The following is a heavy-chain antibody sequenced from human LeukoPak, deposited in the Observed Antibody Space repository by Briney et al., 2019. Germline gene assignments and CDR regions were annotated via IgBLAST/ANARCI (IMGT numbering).Heavy chain of an antibody. CDR3: ASEGRRQMATTFDY. CDR2: ISGSGGST. D-gene: IGHD5-24*01. J-gene: IGHJ4*02. CDR1: GFTFSSYA. V-gene: IGHV3-23*01. Sequence: TGGSLRLSCAASGFTFSSYAMSWVRQAPGKGLEWVSAISGSGGSTYYADSVKGRFTISRDNAKNTLYLQMNSLRAEDTAVYYCASEGRRQMATTFDYWGQGTLVTVSS.